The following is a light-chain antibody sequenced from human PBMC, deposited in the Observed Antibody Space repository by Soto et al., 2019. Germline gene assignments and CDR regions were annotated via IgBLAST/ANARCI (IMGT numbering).Light chain of an antibody. J-gene: IGKJ1*01. V-gene: IGKV3-15*01. Sequence: EVVMTQSPATLSVSPGERATLSCRASQYISKYLAWYQQRPGQAPRLLIYDASTRATGIPDRLSGSGSGTEFTLTISSLQSEDVAVYYCHQYANSPRTFGQGTKVDIX. CDR2: DAS. CDR3: HQYANSPRT. CDR1: QYISKY.